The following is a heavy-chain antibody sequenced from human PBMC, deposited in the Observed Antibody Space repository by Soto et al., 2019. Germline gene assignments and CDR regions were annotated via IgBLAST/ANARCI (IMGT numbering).Heavy chain of an antibody. V-gene: IGHV3-7*01. CDR2: MNTDGSAQ. J-gene: IGHJ4*02. CDR1: GFSFSSYW. CDR3: LSGRGY. Sequence: EVQLVESGGGLVQPGGSLRLSCAASGFSFSSYWINWVRKAPGKGLEWVANMNTDGSAQYYVDSVKGRFTISRDNAKNSVSLQMNSLRAEDAAVYYCLSGRGYWGQGTLVTVSS.